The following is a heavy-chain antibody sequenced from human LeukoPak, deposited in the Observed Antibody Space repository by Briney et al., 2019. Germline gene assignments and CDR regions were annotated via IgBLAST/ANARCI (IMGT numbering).Heavy chain of an antibody. D-gene: IGHD3-10*01. J-gene: IGHJ4*02. CDR1: GFIFSDYG. CDR2: IQDDGSDR. Sequence: PGGSLRLSCAASGFIFSDYGMHWVRQAPGKGLEWVTFIQDDGSDRFYADSVKGRFTISRDKSQNTLYLHINSLRPEDTSVYYCVAGFGVFNYWGQGTLVTVSS. CDR3: VAGFGVFNY. V-gene: IGHV3-30*02.